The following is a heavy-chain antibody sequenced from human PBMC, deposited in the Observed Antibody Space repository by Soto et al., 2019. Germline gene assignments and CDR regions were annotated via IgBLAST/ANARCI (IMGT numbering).Heavy chain of an antibody. D-gene: IGHD2-15*01. V-gene: IGHV3-21*01. CDR3: ARDQGVLVVVAAKMRGSDY. CDR2: ISSSSSYI. J-gene: IGHJ4*02. Sequence: GGSLRLSCAASGFTFSSYSMNWVRQAPGKGLEWVSSISSSSSYIYYADSVKGRFTISRDNAKNSLYLQMNSLRAEDTAVYYCARDQGVLVVVAAKMRGSDYWGQGTLVTVSS. CDR1: GFTFSSYS.